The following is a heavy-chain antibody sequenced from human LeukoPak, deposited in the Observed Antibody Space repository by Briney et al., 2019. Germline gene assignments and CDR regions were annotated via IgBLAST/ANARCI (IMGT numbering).Heavy chain of an antibody. D-gene: IGHD1-26*01. CDR2: ISAYNGNT. CDR3: ARDPSGSHETTFSGY. Sequence: ASVKVSCKASGYTFTSYGMSWVRQAPGQGLEWMGLISAYNGNTNYAQKLQGRVTMTTDTSTSTAYMELRSLRSDDTAVYYCARDPSGSHETTFSGYWGQGTMVTVSS. J-gene: IGHJ4*02. CDR1: GYTFTSYG. V-gene: IGHV1-18*01.